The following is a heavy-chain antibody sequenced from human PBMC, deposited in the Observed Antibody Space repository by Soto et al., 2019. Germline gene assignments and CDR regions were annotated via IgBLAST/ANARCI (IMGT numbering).Heavy chain of an antibody. J-gene: IGHJ6*02. V-gene: IGHV3-23*01. CDR2: ISGSGANI. CDR1: GFIFSGYA. CDR3: AKSPDFYYYGMDV. Sequence: EVQLLESGGGLVQPGGSQRLSCVASGFIFSGYAMTWVRQAPGKGLEWVSSISGSGANIYYADSVKGRFIISRDNSKNTVSLQMNSLRADYTAVYYCAKSPDFYYYGMDVWGQGTTVTVSS.